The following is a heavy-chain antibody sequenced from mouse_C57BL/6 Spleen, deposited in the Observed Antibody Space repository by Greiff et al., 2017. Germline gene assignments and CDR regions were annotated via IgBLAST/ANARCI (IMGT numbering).Heavy chain of an antibody. D-gene: IGHD2-4*01. J-gene: IGHJ3*01. V-gene: IGHV1-81*01. Sequence: QVQLQQSGAELARPGASVKLSCKASGYTFTSYGISWVKQRTGQGLEWIGEIYPRSGNTYYNEKFKGKATLTADKSSSTAYMELRSLTSEDSAVYVCASRGDYGTWFAYWGQGTLVTVSA. CDR2: IYPRSGNT. CDR3: ASRGDYGTWFAY. CDR1: GYTFTSYG.